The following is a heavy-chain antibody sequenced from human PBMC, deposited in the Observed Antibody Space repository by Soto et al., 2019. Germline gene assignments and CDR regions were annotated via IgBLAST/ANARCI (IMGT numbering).Heavy chain of an antibody. V-gene: IGHV3-49*05. J-gene: IGHJ6*02. CDR1: GFTFGDYA. CDR2: IRSKAYGGTT. D-gene: IGHD4-17*01. Sequence: EVQLVESGGGLVKPGRSLRLSCTASGFTFGDYAMSWFRQAPGKGLEWVGFIRSKAYGGTTEYAASVKGRFTISRDDSKSIAYLQMNSLKTEDTSVYYCTRLPGDYYYYGMDVWGQGTTVTVSS. CDR3: TRLPGDYYYYGMDV.